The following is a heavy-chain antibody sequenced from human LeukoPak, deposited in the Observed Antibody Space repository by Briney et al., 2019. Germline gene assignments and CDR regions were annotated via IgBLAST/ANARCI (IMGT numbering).Heavy chain of an antibody. CDR1: GFTFSTYW. J-gene: IGHJ6*02. Sequence: GGSLRLSCEASGFTFSTYWMHWVRQTPGKGLVWVSRISRDGTTTTYADSVKGRFTISRDNAKNSLYLQMNSLRAEDTALYYCARVRSGLHMDVWGQGTTVAVSS. CDR2: ISRDGTTT. D-gene: IGHD2-15*01. V-gene: IGHV3-74*01. CDR3: ARVRSGLHMDV.